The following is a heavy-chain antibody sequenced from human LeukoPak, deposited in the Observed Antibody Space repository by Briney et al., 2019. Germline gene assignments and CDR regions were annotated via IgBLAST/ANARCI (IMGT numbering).Heavy chain of an antibody. D-gene: IGHD1-1*01. CDR3: AKSPKTGFLFDY. V-gene: IGHV3-21*01. J-gene: IGHJ4*02. Sequence: GGSLRLSCAASGFTFSSYSMNWVRQAPGKGLKWVSSISSSSSYIYYADSVKGRFTISRDNAKNSLYLQMNSLRAEDTAVYYCAKSPKTGFLFDYWGKGTLVTVSS. CDR2: ISSSSSYI. CDR1: GFTFSSYS.